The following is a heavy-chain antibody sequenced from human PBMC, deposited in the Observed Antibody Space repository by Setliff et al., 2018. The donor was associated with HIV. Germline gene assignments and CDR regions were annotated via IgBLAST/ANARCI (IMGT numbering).Heavy chain of an antibody. CDR1: GGSFTNYY. CDR3: ARVLPYDSTGFLLYYFDN. D-gene: IGHD3-22*01. V-gene: IGHV4-30-4*08. Sequence: SQTLSLTCAVYGGSFTNYYWSWIRQPPGKGLEWLGYISSSGGTDYNPSLNSRIIISIDTPKNQFSLRLSSVTAADTAVYFCARVLPYDSTGFLLYYFDNWGQGTLVTVSS. CDR2: ISSSGGT. J-gene: IGHJ4*02.